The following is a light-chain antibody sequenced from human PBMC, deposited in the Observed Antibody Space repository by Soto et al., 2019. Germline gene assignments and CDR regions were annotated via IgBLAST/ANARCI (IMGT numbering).Light chain of an antibody. CDR2: GAS. J-gene: IGKJ1*01. Sequence: EIVMTQSPATLSVSPGESVTLSCRTSESVSISLAWYQQKPGQAPGLLIYGASNRATGIPTRFSGSGSGTDFTLTISGLEPEDFAVYYCQQYGSSPPTFGQGTKVDIK. V-gene: IGKV3-20*01. CDR3: QQYGSSPPT. CDR1: ESVSIS.